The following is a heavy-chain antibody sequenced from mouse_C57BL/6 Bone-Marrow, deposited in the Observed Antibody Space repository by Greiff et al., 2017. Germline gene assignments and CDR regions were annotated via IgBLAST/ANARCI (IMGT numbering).Heavy chain of an antibody. D-gene: IGHD1-1*01. J-gene: IGHJ3*01. CDR1: GFNIKDDY. CDR2: IDPENGDT. Sequence: VQLQQSGAELVRPGASVKLSCTASGFNIKDDYMHWVKQRPEQGLEWIGWIDPENGDTEYASKFQGKATLTVDKSSSTAYMQLSSLTSEDSAVYYCAPSIYYYSTGFAYWGQGTLVTVSA. V-gene: IGHV14-4*01. CDR3: APSIYYYSTGFAY.